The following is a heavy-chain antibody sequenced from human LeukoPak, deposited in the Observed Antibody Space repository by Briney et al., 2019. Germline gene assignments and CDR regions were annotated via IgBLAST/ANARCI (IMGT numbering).Heavy chain of an antibody. CDR3: TEQLWFNYYYYGMDG. J-gene: IGHJ6*02. Sequence: GGSLRFSCAASGFTWSNAWLSWVRQAPGKGLEWVGRIKNKADGGTTDYAAPVKGRFTVSRDDSKNTLYLQMNSLKTEDTAVYYCTEQLWFNYYYYGMDGWGQATTVTVSS. D-gene: IGHD5-18*01. CDR2: IKNKADGGTT. CDR1: GFTWSNAW. V-gene: IGHV3-15*01.